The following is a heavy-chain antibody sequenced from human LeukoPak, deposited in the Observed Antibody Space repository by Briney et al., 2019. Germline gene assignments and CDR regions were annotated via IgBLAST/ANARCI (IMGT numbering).Heavy chain of an antibody. Sequence: ASVKVSCKASGHTFTGYYIHWVRQAPGQGLEWMGRINPDSGGTNFAQEFQARVTVTRDTSISTAYMELSTLRSDDTAVYYCARPRATKLVDDGFDIWGQGTIVTVSS. CDR2: INPDSGGT. CDR3: ARPRATKLVDDGFDI. V-gene: IGHV1-2*06. J-gene: IGHJ3*02. D-gene: IGHD1-26*01. CDR1: GHTFTGYY.